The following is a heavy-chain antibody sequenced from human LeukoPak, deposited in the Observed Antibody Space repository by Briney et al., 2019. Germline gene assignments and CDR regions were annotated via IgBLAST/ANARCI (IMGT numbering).Heavy chain of an antibody. J-gene: IGHJ4*02. Sequence: PSGTLSLTCTVSGGSVSSGSYYWSWIRQPPGKGLEWIGYIYYSGSTNYNPSLKSRATISVDTSKNQFSLKLSSVTAADTAVYYCARDRGGYECDYWGQGTLVTVSS. D-gene: IGHD5-12*01. CDR1: GGSVSSGSYY. V-gene: IGHV4-61*01. CDR2: IYYSGST. CDR3: ARDRGGYECDY.